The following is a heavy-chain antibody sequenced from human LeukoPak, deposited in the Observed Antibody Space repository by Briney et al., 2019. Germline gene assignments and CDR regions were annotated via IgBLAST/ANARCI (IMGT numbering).Heavy chain of an antibody. CDR1: GFTVSSTY. Sequence: GGSLRLSCAASGFTVSSTYMTWVRQPPGKGLEWVSTFYSAGSPFYADSVKGRFTISRDSSTNTLFLQMNSLRAEDTAVYYCARDRGGPGRAGYFVDWGQGTQVTVS. J-gene: IGHJ4*02. CDR2: FYSAGSP. D-gene: IGHD5-24*01. V-gene: IGHV3-53*01. CDR3: ARDRGGPGRAGYFVD.